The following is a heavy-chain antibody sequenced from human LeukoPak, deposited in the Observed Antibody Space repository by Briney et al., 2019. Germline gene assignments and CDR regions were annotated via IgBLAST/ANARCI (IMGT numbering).Heavy chain of an antibody. CDR1: GFTVSSDS. CDR2: IYSGGST. J-gene: IGHJ4*02. Sequence: GGSLRLSCTVSGFTVSSDSMSWVRQAPGKGLEWVSFIYSGGSTHYSDSVKGRFTISRDNSKNTLYLQMNSLRAEDTAVYYCARDLPIYCSSTSCYEEGIFDYWGQGTLVTVSS. V-gene: IGHV3-53*01. CDR3: ARDLPIYCSSTSCYEEGIFDY. D-gene: IGHD2-2*01.